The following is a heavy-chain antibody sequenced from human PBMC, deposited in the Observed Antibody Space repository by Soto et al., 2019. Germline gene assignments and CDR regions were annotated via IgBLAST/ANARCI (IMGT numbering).Heavy chain of an antibody. D-gene: IGHD3-9*01. V-gene: IGHV1-3*01. J-gene: IGHJ4*02. CDR3: ARGPYDILTGYYIHYFDY. Sequence: GASVKVSCKASGYTFTSYAMHWVRQAPGQRLEWMGWINAGNGNTKYSRKFQGRVTITRDTSASTAYMELSSLRSEDTAVYYCARGPYDILTGYYIHYFDYWGQGTLVTVSS. CDR2: INAGNGNT. CDR1: GYTFTSYA.